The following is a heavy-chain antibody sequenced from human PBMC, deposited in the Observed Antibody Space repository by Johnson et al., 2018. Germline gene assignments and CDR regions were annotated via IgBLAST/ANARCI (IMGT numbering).Heavy chain of an antibody. Sequence: QVQLQQSGVGVVQPGRSLRVSFAASGFTFSSYGMHWVRQAPGKGLEWVAVKSFDGSDEYYADSVKGRFTISRDNSKNTLYLQMNSLRNEDTAVDYCAKFRSGSYSCAFEGWCQGTMVTVSS. D-gene: IGHD3-22*01. CDR3: AKFRSGSYSCAFEG. V-gene: IGHV3-30*18. CDR2: KSFDGSDE. J-gene: IGHJ3*01. CDR1: GFTFSSYG.